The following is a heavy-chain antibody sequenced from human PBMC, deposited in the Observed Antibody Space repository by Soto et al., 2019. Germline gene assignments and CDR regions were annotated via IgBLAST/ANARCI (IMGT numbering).Heavy chain of an antibody. CDR1: GGSISEKY. CDR2: IFANGHT. J-gene: IGHJ5*02. Sequence: SETLSLTCIVSGGSISEKYWNWVRQPPGKGLEWIGLIFANGHTDYNPSLKSRVTMSVDASKNQFSLRLTSMTAADTAVYYCVASLAASGLNWLDPWGRGTLVTV. CDR3: VASLAASGLNWLDP. D-gene: IGHD6-13*01. V-gene: IGHV4-4*07.